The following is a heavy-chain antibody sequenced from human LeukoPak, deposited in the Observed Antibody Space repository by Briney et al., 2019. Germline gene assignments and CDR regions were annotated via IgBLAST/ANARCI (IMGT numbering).Heavy chain of an antibody. CDR1: GYTFTGYY. V-gene: IGHV1-2*02. CDR3: ARACNTYYYDSSGYLDY. D-gene: IGHD3-22*01. J-gene: IGHJ4*02. Sequence: GASVKVSCKASGYTFTGYYMHWVRQAPGQGLEWTGWINPNSGGTNYAQKFQGRVTMTRDTSISTAYMELSRLRSDDTAVYYCARACNTYYYDSSGYLDYWGQGTLVTVSS. CDR2: INPNSGGT.